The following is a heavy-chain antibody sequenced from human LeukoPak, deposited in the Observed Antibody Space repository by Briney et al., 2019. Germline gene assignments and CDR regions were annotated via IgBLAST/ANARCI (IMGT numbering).Heavy chain of an antibody. J-gene: IGHJ3*02. V-gene: IGHV1-18*01. CDR2: ISAYNGNT. Sequence: GASVKVSCKASGYTFTSYGISWVRQAPGQGLEWMGWISAYNGNTNYAQKLQGRVTMTTDTFTSTAYMELRSLRSDDTAVYYCAAGDLGDYNPHPDAFDIWGQGTMVTVSS. D-gene: IGHD3-10*01. CDR1: GYTFTSYG. CDR3: AAGDLGDYNPHPDAFDI.